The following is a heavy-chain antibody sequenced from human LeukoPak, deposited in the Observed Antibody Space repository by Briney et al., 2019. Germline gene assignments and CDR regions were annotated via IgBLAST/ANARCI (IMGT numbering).Heavy chain of an antibody. V-gene: IGHV1-18*01. D-gene: IGHD4-17*01. Sequence: ASVKVSCKASGYTFTSYGISWVRQAPGQGLEWMGWISAYNGNTNYVQKLQGRVTMTTDTSTSTAYMELRSPRSDDTAVYYCARGGPVTTSYWFDPWGQGTLVTVSS. CDR1: GYTFTSYG. CDR2: ISAYNGNT. J-gene: IGHJ5*02. CDR3: ARGGPVTTSYWFDP.